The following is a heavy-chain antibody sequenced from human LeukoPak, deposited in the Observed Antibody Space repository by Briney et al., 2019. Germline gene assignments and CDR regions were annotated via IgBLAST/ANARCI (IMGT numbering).Heavy chain of an antibody. J-gene: IGHJ4*02. D-gene: IGHD5-18*01. CDR1: GYSISSGYY. Sequence: PSETLSLTCTVSGYSISSGYYWGWIRQPPGKGLEWIGSIYRSGSTYYNPSLQSRVTISVDTSKNQFSLKLSSVTAADTAVYYCARPKPTYGYWPFDYWGQGTLVTVSS. CDR2: IYRSGST. CDR3: ARPKPTYGYWPFDY. V-gene: IGHV4-38-2*02.